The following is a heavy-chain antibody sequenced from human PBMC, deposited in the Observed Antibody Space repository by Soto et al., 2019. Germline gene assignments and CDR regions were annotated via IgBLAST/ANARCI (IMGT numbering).Heavy chain of an antibody. CDR3: AHRRDDILIGYHLLFDY. CDR2: IYWDDDK. V-gene: IGHV2-5*02. J-gene: IGHJ4*02. D-gene: IGHD3-9*01. Sequence: SGPTLVNPTQTLTLTCTFSGFSLSTSGVGVGWIRQPPGKALEWLALIYWDDDKRYSPSLKSRLTITKDTSKHQVILTMNNMDPVDTATYYCAHRRDDILIGYHLLFDYWGQGTLVT. CDR1: GFSLSTSGVG.